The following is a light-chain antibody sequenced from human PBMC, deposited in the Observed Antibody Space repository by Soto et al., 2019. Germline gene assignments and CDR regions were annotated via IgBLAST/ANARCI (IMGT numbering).Light chain of an antibody. Sequence: DIQMTQSPASLSASVGDRVTISCRASQTVSTFLNWYQQKPGTAPRLLIYRASSVQSVCPPRFRGSGSGRDFTLTISSLRPEDIATYFCQQSYSSPPWTFGQGTKVEV. CDR2: RAS. CDR1: QTVSTF. V-gene: IGKV1-39*01. J-gene: IGKJ1*01. CDR3: QQSYSSPPWT.